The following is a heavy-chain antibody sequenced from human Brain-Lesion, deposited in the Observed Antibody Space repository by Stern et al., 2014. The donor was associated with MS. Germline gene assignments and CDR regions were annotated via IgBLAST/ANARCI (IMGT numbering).Heavy chain of an antibody. V-gene: IGHV3-74*02. J-gene: IGHJ5*01. Sequence: VQLVESGGGLVQPGGSLRLSWAASGFTFSNYWMHWVRQAPGKGLVWVSRVNNDGRRTSYADSVKGRFTMSRDNAKNTLYLQMNSLRVEDTAIYYCARGERWFDSWGQGTLVTVSS. D-gene: IGHD3-10*01. CDR2: VNNDGRRT. CDR3: ARGERWFDS. CDR1: GFTFSNYW.